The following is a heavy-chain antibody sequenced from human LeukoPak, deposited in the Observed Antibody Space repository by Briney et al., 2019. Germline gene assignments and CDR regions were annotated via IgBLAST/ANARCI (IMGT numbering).Heavy chain of an antibody. J-gene: IGHJ3*02. CDR3: AKAHCSSTSCYFAFDI. CDR2: IRYDGSNK. CDR1: GFTFSSYG. D-gene: IGHD2-2*01. Sequence: GGSLRLSCAASGFTFSSYGMHWVRQAPGKGLEWVAFIRYDGSNKYYADSVKGRFTISRDNSKNTLYLQMNSLRAEDTAVYYCAKAHCSSTSCYFAFDIWGQGTMVTVSS. V-gene: IGHV3-30*02.